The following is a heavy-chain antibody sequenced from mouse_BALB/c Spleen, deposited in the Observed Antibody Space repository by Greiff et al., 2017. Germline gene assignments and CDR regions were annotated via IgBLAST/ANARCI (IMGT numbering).Heavy chain of an antibody. Sequence: DVKLQESGGGLVQPGGSLKLSCAASGFDFSRYWMSWVRQAPGKGLEWIGEINPDSSTINYTPSLKDKFIISRDNAKNTLYLQMSKVRSEDTALYYCARRGWLLHYAMDYWGQGTSVTVSS. J-gene: IGHJ4*01. V-gene: IGHV4-1*02. CDR1: GFDFSRYW. CDR3: ARRGWLLHYAMDY. D-gene: IGHD2-3*01. CDR2: INPDSSTI.